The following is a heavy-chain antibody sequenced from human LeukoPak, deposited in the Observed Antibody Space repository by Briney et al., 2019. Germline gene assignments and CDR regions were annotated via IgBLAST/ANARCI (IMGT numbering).Heavy chain of an antibody. CDR3: AKSSSGPYDAFDI. D-gene: IGHD6-19*01. V-gene: IGHV3-23*01. CDR2: ISNSGGTT. CDR1: GFTFSSYA. J-gene: IGHJ3*02. Sequence: GGSLRLSCAASGFTFSSYAMNWVRQGPGKGLEWVSDISNSGGTTFYADSVKGRFTMSRDNAKNTLYLQMNSLRDEDTANYYCAKSSSGPYDAFDIWGQGTMVIVSS.